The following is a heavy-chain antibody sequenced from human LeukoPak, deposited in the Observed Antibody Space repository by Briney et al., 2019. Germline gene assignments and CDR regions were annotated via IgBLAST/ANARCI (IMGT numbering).Heavy chain of an antibody. D-gene: IGHD4-17*01. J-gene: IGHJ4*02. CDR2: ISSSSSYI. Sequence: GGSLRLSCAASGFTFSSYSMNRVRQAPGKGLEWVSSISSSSSYIYYADSVKGRFTISRDNAKNSLYLQMNSLRAEDTAVYYCAREDGYGDYSYWGQGTLVTVSS. V-gene: IGHV3-21*01. CDR3: AREDGYGDYSY. CDR1: GFTFSSYS.